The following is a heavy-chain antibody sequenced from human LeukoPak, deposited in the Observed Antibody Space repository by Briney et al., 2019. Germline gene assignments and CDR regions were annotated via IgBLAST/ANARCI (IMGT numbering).Heavy chain of an antibody. CDR3: AREGVTMIPPHGY. J-gene: IGHJ4*02. CDR1: GFTFSSYW. V-gene: IGHV3-7*01. CDR2: IKQDGSEK. Sequence: GGSLRLSCAASGFTFSSYWMSWVRQAPGEGLEWVANIKQDGSEKYYVDSVKGRFTISRDNAKNSLYLQMNSLRAEDTAVYYCAREGVTMIPPHGYWGQGTLVTVSS. D-gene: IGHD3-22*01.